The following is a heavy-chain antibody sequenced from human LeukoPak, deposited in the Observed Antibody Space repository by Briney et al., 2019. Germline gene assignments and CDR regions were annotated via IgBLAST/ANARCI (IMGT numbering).Heavy chain of an antibody. Sequence: PSETLTLTCAVSGGSISSYYWSWIRQPAGKGLEWIGRIYTSGSTNYNPSLKSRVSMSVDTSKNQYSLKLSSVTAADTAVYYCARDGQYLAMGYFDYRGQGTLVTVSS. CDR2: IYTSGST. CDR3: ARDGQYLAMGYFDY. J-gene: IGHJ4*02. CDR1: GGSISSYY. V-gene: IGHV4-4*07. D-gene: IGHD2-2*02.